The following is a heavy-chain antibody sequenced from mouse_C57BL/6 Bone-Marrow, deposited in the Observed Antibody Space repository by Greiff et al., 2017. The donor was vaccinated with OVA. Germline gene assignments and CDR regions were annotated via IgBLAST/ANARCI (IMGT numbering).Heavy chain of an antibody. CDR1: GFTFSDYG. D-gene: IGHD3-2*02. Sequence: EVQGVESGGGLVKPGGSLKLSCAASGFTFSDYGMHWVRQAPEKGLEWVAYISSGSSTIYYADTVKGRFTISRDNAKNTLFLQMTSLRSEDTAMYYCARATAQATSYYYAMDYWGQGTSVTVSS. CDR2: ISSGSSTI. CDR3: ARATAQATSYYYAMDY. V-gene: IGHV5-17*01. J-gene: IGHJ4*01.